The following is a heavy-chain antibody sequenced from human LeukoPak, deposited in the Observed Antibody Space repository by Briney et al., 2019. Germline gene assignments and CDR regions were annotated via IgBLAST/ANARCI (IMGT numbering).Heavy chain of an antibody. Sequence: PSETLSLTCAVYGGSFSGYYWSWIRQPPGKGLEWIGEINHSGSTNYNPSLKSRVTISVDTSKNQFSLKLSSVTAADTAVYYCARRAYDFWSGYRQTKYNWFDPWGQGTLVTVSS. CDR3: ARRAYDFWSGYRQTKYNWFDP. CDR1: GGSFSGYY. V-gene: IGHV4-34*01. CDR2: INHSGST. J-gene: IGHJ5*02. D-gene: IGHD3-3*01.